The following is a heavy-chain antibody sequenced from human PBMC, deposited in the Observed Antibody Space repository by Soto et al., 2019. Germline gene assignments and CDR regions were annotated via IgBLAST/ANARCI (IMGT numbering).Heavy chain of an antibody. CDR1: VFTFSTSV. D-gene: IGHD6-19*01. V-gene: IGHV3-30-3*01. CDR2: ISVDGNSK. Sequence: QMQLVESGGGVVQPGRSLRLSCAASVFTFSTSVMHWVRQTPGRGLEWVAGISVDGNSKYYADSVKGRFTISRDNPENTLYLQMNSLRDEDTAEYYCVRGYYSSGRCDLFDIWGQGTMVTVSS. CDR3: VRGYYSSGRCDLFDI. J-gene: IGHJ3*02.